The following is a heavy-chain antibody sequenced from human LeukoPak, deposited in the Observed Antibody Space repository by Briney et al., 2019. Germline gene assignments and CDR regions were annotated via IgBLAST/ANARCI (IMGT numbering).Heavy chain of an antibody. D-gene: IGHD3-3*01. CDR1: GYTFSSYY. V-gene: IGHV1-18*01. J-gene: IGHJ4*02. CDR2: ISAYNGNT. CDR3: ARVGNDFWSGYTYYFDY. Sequence: ASVKVSCKASGYTFSSYYMHWVRQAPGQGLEWMGWISAYNGNTNYAQKLQGRVTMTTDTSTSTAYMELRSLRSDDTAVYYCARVGNDFWSGYTYYFDYWGQGTLVTVSS.